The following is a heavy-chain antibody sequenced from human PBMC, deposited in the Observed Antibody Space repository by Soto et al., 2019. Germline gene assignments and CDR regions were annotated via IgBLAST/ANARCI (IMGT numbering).Heavy chain of an antibody. D-gene: IGHD1-1*01. Sequence: GGSLRLSCASSGFTFDDYTMHLVRQAPGKGLEWVSLISWDGGSTYYADSVKGRFTNSRDNSKNSLYLQMNSLRTEDTALYYCAKDSFPTTPFLNGMDVWGQGTTVTVSS. CDR1: GFTFDDYT. CDR3: AKDSFPTTPFLNGMDV. J-gene: IGHJ6*02. CDR2: ISWDGGST. V-gene: IGHV3-43*01.